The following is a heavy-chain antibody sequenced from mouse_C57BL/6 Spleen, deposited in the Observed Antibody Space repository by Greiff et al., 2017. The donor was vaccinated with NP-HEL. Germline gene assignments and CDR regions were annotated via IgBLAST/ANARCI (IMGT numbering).Heavy chain of an antibody. CDR1: GFTFSSYG. CDR3: ARHRDYGSRYDY. D-gene: IGHD1-1*01. V-gene: IGHV5-6*01. J-gene: IGHJ2*01. CDR2: ISSGGSYT. Sequence: EVQLVESGGDLVKPGGSLKLSCAASGFTFSSYGMSWVRQTPDKRLEWVATISSGGSYTYYPDSVKGRFTISRDNAKNTLYLQMSSLKSEDTAMYYCARHRDYGSRYDYWGQGTTLTVSS.